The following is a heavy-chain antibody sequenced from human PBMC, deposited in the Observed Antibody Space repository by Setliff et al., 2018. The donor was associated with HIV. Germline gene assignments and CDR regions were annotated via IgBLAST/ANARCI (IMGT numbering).Heavy chain of an antibody. CDR3: ARGVAAAGL. CDR1: GGSISSSSYY. D-gene: IGHD6-13*01. Sequence: PLETLSLTCTVSGGSISSSSYYWAWIRQPPGKGLEWIGNIFYSGHTFYNPSLRSRVTISVDTSKNQFSLKLSSVTAADTALYYCARGVAAAGLWGQGTLVTSPQ. J-gene: IGHJ4*02. CDR2: IFYSGHT. V-gene: IGHV4-39*07.